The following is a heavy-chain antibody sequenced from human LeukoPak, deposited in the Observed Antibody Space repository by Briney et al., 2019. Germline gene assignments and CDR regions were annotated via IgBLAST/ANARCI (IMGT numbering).Heavy chain of an antibody. J-gene: IGHJ4*02. CDR2: INPNSGGT. Sequence: ALVKVSCKASGYTFTGYYMHWVRQAPGQGLEWMGWINPNSGGTNYAQKFQGRVTMTRDTSISTAYMELSRLRSDDTAVYYCARDLSPYYGSGSWDYWGQGTLVTVSS. CDR3: ARDLSPYYGSGSWDY. V-gene: IGHV1-2*02. D-gene: IGHD3-10*01. CDR1: GYTFTGYY.